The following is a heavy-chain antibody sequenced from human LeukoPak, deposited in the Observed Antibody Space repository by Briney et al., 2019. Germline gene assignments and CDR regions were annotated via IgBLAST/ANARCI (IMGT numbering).Heavy chain of an antibody. CDR3: AKEKEGGYFDL. Sequence: GRSLRLSCAASGFTFSSYGVHWVRQAPGKGLEWVAVISYDGSNKYYADSVKGRFTISRDNSKNTLYLQMNSLRAEDTAVYYCAKEKEGGYFDLWGRGTLVTVSS. V-gene: IGHV3-30*18. CDR2: ISYDGSNK. CDR1: GFTFSSYG. D-gene: IGHD1-26*01. J-gene: IGHJ2*01.